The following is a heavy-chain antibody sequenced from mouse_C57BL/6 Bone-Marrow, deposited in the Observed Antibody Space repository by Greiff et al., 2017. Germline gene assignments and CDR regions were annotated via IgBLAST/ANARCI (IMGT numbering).Heavy chain of an antibody. CDR2: IYPRSGNT. D-gene: IGHD2-5*01. CDR3: AREHSNFTWFAD. CDR1: GYTFTSYG. Sequence: QVQLQQSGAELARPGASVKLSCKASGYTFTSYGISWVKQRTGQGLEWIGEIYPRSGNTYYNEKFKGKATLTADKSSSKAYMELRSLTSEDSAVYFCAREHSNFTWFADWGQGTLVTVSA. V-gene: IGHV1-81*01. J-gene: IGHJ3*01.